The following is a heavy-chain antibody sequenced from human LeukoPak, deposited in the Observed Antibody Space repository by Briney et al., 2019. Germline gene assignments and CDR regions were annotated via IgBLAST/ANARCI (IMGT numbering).Heavy chain of an antibody. CDR1: GGSISRYY. J-gene: IGHJ6*03. V-gene: IGHV4-59*01. CDR2: IYYSGST. Sequence: PSETLSLTCTVSGGSISRYYRSWIRQPPGKGLEWIGYIYYSGSTNYNPSLKSRVTISVDTSKNQFSLKLSSVTAADTAVYYCARGPYYYMDVWGTGTTVTVSS. CDR3: ARGPYYYMDV.